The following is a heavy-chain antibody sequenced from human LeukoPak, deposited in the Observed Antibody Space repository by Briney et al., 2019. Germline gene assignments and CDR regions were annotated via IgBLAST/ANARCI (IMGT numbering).Heavy chain of an antibody. Sequence: GGSLRLSCAASGFTFSTYTMNWVRQAPGKGLEWVAFISSDGRNKYYADSVKGRFTISRDNSESTLFMQMNSLRAEDTALYYCATDRGRYSGYDFAYWGQGTLVTVSS. J-gene: IGHJ4*02. CDR3: ATDRGRYSGYDFAY. CDR2: ISSDGRNK. D-gene: IGHD5-12*01. CDR1: GFTFSTYT. V-gene: IGHV3-30*04.